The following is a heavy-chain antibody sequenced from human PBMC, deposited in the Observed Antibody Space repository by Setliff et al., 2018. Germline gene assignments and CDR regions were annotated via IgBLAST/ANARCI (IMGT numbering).Heavy chain of an antibody. V-gene: IGHV3-11*04. D-gene: IGHD3-22*01. CDR3: ATDRNYYDSDTFYDAFDI. CDR2: ITSSGNTI. J-gene: IGHJ3*02. Sequence: GSLRLSCAASGFTFSDYYMSWIRQAPGKGLECISYITSSGNTIYYADSVKGRFTISRDSAKNSLYLQMNSLRAEDTALYYCATDRNYYDSDTFYDAFDIWGQGTMVTVSS. CDR1: GFTFSDYY.